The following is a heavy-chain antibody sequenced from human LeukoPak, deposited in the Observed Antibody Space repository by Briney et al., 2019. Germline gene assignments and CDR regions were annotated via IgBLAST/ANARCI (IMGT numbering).Heavy chain of an antibody. Sequence: SETLSLTCTVSGGSVSSGSYYWSWIRQPPGKGLEWIGHIYYSGSTNYNPSLKSRVTISVDTSKNQFSLKLSSVTAADTAVYYCARVVFSSILHWGQGTLVTVSS. CDR1: GGSVSSGSYY. V-gene: IGHV4-61*01. CDR3: ARVVFSSILH. CDR2: IYYSGST. J-gene: IGHJ4*02. D-gene: IGHD6-13*01.